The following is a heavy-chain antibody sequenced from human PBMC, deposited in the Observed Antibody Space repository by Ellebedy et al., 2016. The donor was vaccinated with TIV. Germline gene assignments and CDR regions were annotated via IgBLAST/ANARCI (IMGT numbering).Heavy chain of an antibody. D-gene: IGHD1-26*01. CDR2: LWYDGSNE. Sequence: GESLKISCAASGFTFSYYAMHWVRQAPGKGLEWVAVLWYDGSNEYYADSVKGRFTISRDNSKNTLHLQMSGLSTDDSAVYYCATDEGGSYDSWGQGTRVSVSS. CDR1: GFTFSYYA. V-gene: IGHV3-33*08. J-gene: IGHJ4*02. CDR3: ATDEGGSYDS.